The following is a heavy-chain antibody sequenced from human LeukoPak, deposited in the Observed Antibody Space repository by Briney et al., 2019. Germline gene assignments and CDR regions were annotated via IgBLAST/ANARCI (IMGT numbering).Heavy chain of an antibody. Sequence: SETLSLTCTVSGGSISSYYWTWIRQPAGKGLEWIGRIYPSGSTNYNPSLKSRVTMSVDTSKNQFSMKLNSVTAADTAAYYCARENSGSYRQFDYWGQGTLVTVSS. CDR1: GGSISSYY. D-gene: IGHD1-26*01. CDR2: IYPSGST. V-gene: IGHV4-4*07. J-gene: IGHJ4*02. CDR3: ARENSGSYRQFDY.